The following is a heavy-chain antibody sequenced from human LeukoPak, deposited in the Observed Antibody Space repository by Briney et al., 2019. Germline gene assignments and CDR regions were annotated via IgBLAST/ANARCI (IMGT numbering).Heavy chain of an antibody. CDR1: GGSISSYY. J-gene: IGHJ4*02. V-gene: IGHV4-59*01. D-gene: IGHD1-26*01. CDR3: ARVAYSGYVDY. CDR2: IYYSGST. Sequence: SGTLSLTCTVSGGSISSYYWSWIRQPPGKGLEWIGYIYYSGSTNYNPSLKSRVTISVDTSKNQFSLKLSSVTAADTAVYYCARVAYSGYVDYWGQGTLVTVSS.